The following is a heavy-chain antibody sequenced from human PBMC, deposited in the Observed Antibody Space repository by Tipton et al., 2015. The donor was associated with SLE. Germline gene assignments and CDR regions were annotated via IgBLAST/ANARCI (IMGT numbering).Heavy chain of an antibody. CDR1: GGSFSGYY. CDR3: ARDRGRSSSPYYFDY. V-gene: IGHV4-34*01. CDR2: INHSGST. D-gene: IGHD6-6*01. J-gene: IGHJ4*02. Sequence: TLSLTCAVYGGSFSGYYWSWIRQPPGKGLEWIGEINHSGSTNYNPSLKSRVTISVDTSKNQFSLKLSSVTAADTAGYYCARDRGRSSSPYYFDYWGQGTLVTVSS.